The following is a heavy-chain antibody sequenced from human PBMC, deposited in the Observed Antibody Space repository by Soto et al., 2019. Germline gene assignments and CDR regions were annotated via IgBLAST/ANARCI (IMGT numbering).Heavy chain of an antibody. CDR2: ISSSSSTK. CDR3: AREIAAADFDY. V-gene: IGHV3-48*02. J-gene: IGHJ4*02. D-gene: IGHD6-13*01. CDR1: GFTFSSYN. Sequence: GGSLRLSCAASGFTFSSYNMNWVRQAPGKGLEWVSYISSSSSTKYYADSVKGRFTVSRDNAKNLLYLQMSSLRDEDTAVYYCAREIAAADFDYWGQGTPVTVSS.